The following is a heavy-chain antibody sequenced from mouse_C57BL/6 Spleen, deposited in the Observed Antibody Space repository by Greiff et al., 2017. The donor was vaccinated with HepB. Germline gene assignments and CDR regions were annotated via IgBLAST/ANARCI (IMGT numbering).Heavy chain of an antibody. Sequence: QVQLKESGAELMKPGASVKLSCKATGYTFTGYWIEWVKQRPGHGLEWIGEILPGSGSTNYNEKFKGKATFTADTSSNTTYMQLSSLTTEDSAIYYCARWEVYDGYLDYFDYWGQGTTLTVSS. V-gene: IGHV1-9*01. J-gene: IGHJ2*01. CDR3: ARWEVYDGYLDYFDY. CDR2: ILPGSGST. CDR1: GYTFTGYW. D-gene: IGHD2-3*01.